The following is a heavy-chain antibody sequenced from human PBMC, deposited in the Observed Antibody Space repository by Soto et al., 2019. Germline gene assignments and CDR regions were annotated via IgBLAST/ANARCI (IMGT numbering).Heavy chain of an antibody. Sequence: GGSLRLSCAASGFTFSGSAMHWVRQASGKGLEWVGRIRSKANSYATAYAASVKGRFTISRDDSKNTAYLQMNSLKTEDTAVYYCTRIPGHSSLDYWGQGTLVTVSS. V-gene: IGHV3-73*01. CDR1: GFTFSGSA. J-gene: IGHJ4*02. CDR3: TRIPGHSSLDY. CDR2: IRSKANSYAT. D-gene: IGHD2-15*01.